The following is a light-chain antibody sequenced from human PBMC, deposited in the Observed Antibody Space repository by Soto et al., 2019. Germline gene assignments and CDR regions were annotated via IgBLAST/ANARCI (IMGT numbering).Light chain of an antibody. V-gene: IGKV3-15*01. Sequence: EIVMTQSPATLSVSPGERATLSCRASQSVSSKLAWYQQKPGQGPRLLIYGASTRATGIPARFSGSGSGTEFTLTISSLQSEDFAVYYCQQYNNWPPWTFGQGTKVESK. CDR2: GAS. CDR3: QQYNNWPPWT. CDR1: QSVSSK. J-gene: IGKJ1*01.